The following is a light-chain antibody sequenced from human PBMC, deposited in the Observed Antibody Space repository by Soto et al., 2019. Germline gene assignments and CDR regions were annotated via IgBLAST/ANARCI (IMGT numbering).Light chain of an antibody. CDR2: DAS. V-gene: IGKV3-11*01. J-gene: IGKJ2*01. CDR1: QSVSSY. CDR3: QQRSNWPYMYT. Sequence: EIVLTQSPATLSLSPGERATLSCRASQSVSSYLAWYQQKPGQAPRLLIYDASNRATGIPARFSGSGSGTDFTLTISSLEPEDFAVYYCQQRSNWPYMYTFGQETTLEIK.